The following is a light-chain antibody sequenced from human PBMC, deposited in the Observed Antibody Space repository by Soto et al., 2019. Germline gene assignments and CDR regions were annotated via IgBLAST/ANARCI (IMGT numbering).Light chain of an antibody. Sequence: DIQMTQSPSTLSGSVGDRVTITCRASQSISVWLAWFQQKPGNAPKLLIYKASTLESGVPSRFSGSGSGTEFTLTISSLQTDDSATYYCQQYNNRWTFGQGTKVEI. CDR1: QSISVW. V-gene: IGKV1-5*03. J-gene: IGKJ1*01. CDR2: KAS. CDR3: QQYNNRWT.